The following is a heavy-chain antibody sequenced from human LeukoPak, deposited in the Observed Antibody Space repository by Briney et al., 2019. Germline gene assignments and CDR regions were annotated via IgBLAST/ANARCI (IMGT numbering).Heavy chain of an antibody. V-gene: IGHV1-69*13. CDR3: ARDVRGYSSGWYVWFDP. Sequence: PPASVKVSCKASGYTFTSYGISWVRQAPGQGLEWMGGIIPIFGTANYAQKFQGRVTITADESTSTAYMELSSLRSEDTAVYYCARDVRGYSSGWYVWFDPWGQGTLVTVSS. CDR2: IIPIFGTA. D-gene: IGHD6-19*01. J-gene: IGHJ5*02. CDR1: GYTFTSYG.